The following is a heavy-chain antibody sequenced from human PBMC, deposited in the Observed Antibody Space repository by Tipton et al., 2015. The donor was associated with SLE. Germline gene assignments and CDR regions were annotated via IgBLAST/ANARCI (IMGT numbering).Heavy chain of an antibody. V-gene: IGHV4-34*01. Sequence: TLSLTCAVYGGSFSGYYWSWIRQPPGKGLEWIGEINHSGSTNYNPSLKSRVTISVDTSKNQFSLKLSSVTAADTAVYYCARDLTYGSGSYFDYWGQGTLVTVSS. CDR3: ARDLTYGSGSYFDY. D-gene: IGHD3-10*01. CDR1: GGSFSGYY. CDR2: INHSGST. J-gene: IGHJ4*02.